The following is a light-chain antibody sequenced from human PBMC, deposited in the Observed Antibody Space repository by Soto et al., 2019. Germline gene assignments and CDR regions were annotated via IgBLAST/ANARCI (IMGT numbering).Light chain of an antibody. CDR1: HSVRSS. V-gene: IGKV3-15*01. J-gene: IGKJ1*01. Sequence: IAMTQSTATLSVSPGERATLSSGASHSVRSSLAWYQQKPGQAPRLLIHGASTRATGIPGRFSGSGSGTEFNLIISSLQSEDFAVYYCQQYNEWPETFGHGTKVDIK. CDR2: GAS. CDR3: QQYNEWPET.